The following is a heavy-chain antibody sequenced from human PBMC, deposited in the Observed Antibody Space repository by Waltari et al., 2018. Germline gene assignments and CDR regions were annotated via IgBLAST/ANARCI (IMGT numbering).Heavy chain of an antibody. Sequence: EVQLLESGGGLVQPGGSLRLSCVASGFTFGGYTMTWVRQAPGKGLDWVSTIRGRCAEKYYADSVKGRFTISRDKSRDTLYLQMNTLTAGDTAIYYCAKSLGDTYGRYPMDYWGQGTLVTVSS. CDR2: IRGRCAEK. D-gene: IGHD3-10*01. CDR3: AKSLGDTYGRYPMDY. CDR1: GFTFGGYT. V-gene: IGHV3-23*01. J-gene: IGHJ4*02.